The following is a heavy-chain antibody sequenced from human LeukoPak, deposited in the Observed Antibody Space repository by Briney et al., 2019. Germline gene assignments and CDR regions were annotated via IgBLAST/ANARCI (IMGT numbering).Heavy chain of an antibody. CDR3: ARGDSSGWYDDYYYYYGMDV. CDR2: INPSGGST. V-gene: IGHV1-46*01. CDR1: GYTFTSYY. J-gene: IGHJ6*02. D-gene: IGHD6-19*01. Sequence: ASVKVSFKASGYTFTSYYMHWVRQAPGQGLEWMGIINPSGGSTSYAQKFQGRVTMTRDTSTSTVYMELSSLRSEDTAAYYCARGDSSGWYDDYYYYYGMDVWGQGTTVTVSS.